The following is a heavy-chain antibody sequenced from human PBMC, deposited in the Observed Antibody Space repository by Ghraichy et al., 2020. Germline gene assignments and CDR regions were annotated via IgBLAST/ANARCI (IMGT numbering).Heavy chain of an antibody. CDR1: GFTFSGYA. V-gene: IGHV3-30-3*01. CDR2: TSYVGSNE. Sequence: GESLRLSCAASGFTFSGYAMHWVRQAPGMGLEWVAVTSYVGSNEYYADSVKGRFTISRDNSKNTLYLQMNSLRAEDTAMYYCARVRSAHDYYYDMDVWGQGTTVTVSS. CDR3: ARVRSAHDYYYDMDV. J-gene: IGHJ6*02.